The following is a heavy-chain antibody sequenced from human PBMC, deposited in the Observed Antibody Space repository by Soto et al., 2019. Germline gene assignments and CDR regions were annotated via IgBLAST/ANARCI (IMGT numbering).Heavy chain of an antibody. Sequence: ASVKVSCKASGYTFTGYYMHWVRQAPGQGLEWMGWINPNSGGTNYAQKFQGRVTMTRDTSISTAYMELSRLRSDDTAVYYCARDSRGYSAVFDYWGQGTLVTVSS. CDR3: ARDSRGYSAVFDY. V-gene: IGHV1-2*02. D-gene: IGHD3-22*01. CDR1: GYTFTGYY. CDR2: INPNSGGT. J-gene: IGHJ4*02.